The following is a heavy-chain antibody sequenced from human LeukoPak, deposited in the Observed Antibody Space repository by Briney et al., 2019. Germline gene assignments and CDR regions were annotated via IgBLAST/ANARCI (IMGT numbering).Heavy chain of an antibody. CDR2: IRYDGSNK. Sequence: PGGSLRLSCAASGFTFSSYGMHWVRQAPGKGLEWVAFIRYDGSNKYYADSVKGRFTISRDNSKNTLYLQMNSLRAEDTAVYYCAKGSVLVGATGYFDYWGQGTLVTVSS. D-gene: IGHD1-26*01. CDR1: GFTFSSYG. CDR3: AKGSVLVGATGYFDY. V-gene: IGHV3-30*02. J-gene: IGHJ4*02.